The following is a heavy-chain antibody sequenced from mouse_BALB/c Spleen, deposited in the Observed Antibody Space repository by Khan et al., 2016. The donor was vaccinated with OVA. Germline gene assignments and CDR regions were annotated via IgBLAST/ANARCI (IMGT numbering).Heavy chain of an antibody. CDR3: VKQNHGTLYAVDY. V-gene: IGHV2-3*01. D-gene: IGHD2-1*01. CDR1: GFSLTSYG. J-gene: IGHJ4*01. Sequence: VQLQESGPGLVAPSQSLSITYTVSGFSLTSYGVSWVRQPPGKGLEWLGVIWGDGNTNYHSTLISRLSISKDDSKSQVFLKLNSLQTDDTATYYCVKQNHGTLYAVDYWGQGTSVTVSS. CDR2: IWGDGNT.